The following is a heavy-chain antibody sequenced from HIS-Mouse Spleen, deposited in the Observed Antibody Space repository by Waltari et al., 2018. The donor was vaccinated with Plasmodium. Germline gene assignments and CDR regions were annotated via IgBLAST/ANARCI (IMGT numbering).Heavy chain of an antibody. CDR3: ARVTSSGVYWYFNL. CDR1: GGSFSGYY. D-gene: IGHD3-3*01. CDR2: SNHSGST. J-gene: IGHJ2*01. V-gene: IGHV4-34*01. Sequence: QVQLQQWGAGLLKPSEPLSLTCAAYGGSFSGYYWSWIRKPPGKGLEWIGESNHSGSTNYNPALKSRVTISVDTSKNQFSLKLSSVTAADTAVYYCARVTSSGVYWYFNLWGRGTLVTVSS.